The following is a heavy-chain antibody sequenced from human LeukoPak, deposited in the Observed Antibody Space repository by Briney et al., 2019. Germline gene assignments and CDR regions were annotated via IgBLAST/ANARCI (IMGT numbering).Heavy chain of an antibody. CDR2: ISSSSSYI. CDR1: GFTFSSYS. Sequence: GGSLRLSCAASGFTFSSYSMNWVRQAPGKGPEWVSSISSSSSYIYYADSVKGRFTISRDNAKNSLYLQMNSLRAEDTAVYYCARTVSSGWYYFDYWGQGTLVTVSS. J-gene: IGHJ4*02. V-gene: IGHV3-21*01. CDR3: ARTVSSGWYYFDY. D-gene: IGHD6-19*01.